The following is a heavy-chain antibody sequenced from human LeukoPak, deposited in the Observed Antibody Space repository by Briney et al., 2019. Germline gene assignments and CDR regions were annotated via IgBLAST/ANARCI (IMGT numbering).Heavy chain of an antibody. V-gene: IGHV1-18*01. J-gene: IGHJ4*02. Sequence: ASVKVSCKTSGYTFARYGVSWVRQAPGQGLEWMGWISAYNGNTNYAQKLQGRVTMTTDTSTSTAYMELRSLRSDDTAVYYCARDLPWYYDSSGEASLIDYWGQGTLVTVSS. CDR3: ARDLPWYYDSSGEASLIDY. CDR1: GYTFARYG. CDR2: ISAYNGNT. D-gene: IGHD3-22*01.